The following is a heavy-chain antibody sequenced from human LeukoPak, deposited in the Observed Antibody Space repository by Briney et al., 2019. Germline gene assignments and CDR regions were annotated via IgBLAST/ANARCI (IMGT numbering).Heavy chain of an antibody. CDR3: AREEASSTPFDY. CDR1: GYTLTSYD. V-gene: IGHV1-8*01. D-gene: IGHD6-6*01. J-gene: IGHJ4*02. CDR2: MNPNSGNT. Sequence: ASVKVSCKASGYTLTSYDINWVRQATGQGLEWMGWMNPNSGNTGYAQKFQGRVTMTRNTSISTAYMELSSLRSEDTAVYYCAREEASSTPFDYWGQGTLVTVSS.